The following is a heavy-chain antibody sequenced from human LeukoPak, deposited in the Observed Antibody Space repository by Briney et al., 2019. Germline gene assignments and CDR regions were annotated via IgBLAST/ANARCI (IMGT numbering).Heavy chain of an antibody. V-gene: IGHV4-34*01. CDR3: ARGGRSSGWYDRPRNWFDP. J-gene: IGHJ5*02. CDR2: INHSGST. D-gene: IGHD6-19*01. CDR1: GGSFSGYY. Sequence: SETLSLTCAVYGGSFSGYYWSWIRQPPGKGLEWIGEINHSGSTNYNPSLKSRVTISVDTSKNQFSLKLSSVTAADTAVYYCARGGRSSGWYDRPRNWFDPWGQGTLVTVSS.